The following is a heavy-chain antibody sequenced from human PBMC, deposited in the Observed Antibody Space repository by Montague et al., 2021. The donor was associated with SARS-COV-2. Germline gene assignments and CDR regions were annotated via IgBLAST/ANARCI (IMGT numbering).Heavy chain of an antibody. D-gene: IGHD3-22*01. CDR1: GYSISSGYY. Sequence: SETLSLTCTVSGYSISSGYYWGWIRQPPGKGLEWIGSIYHSGSTXYNPSLKSRVTISVDTSKNQFSLELSSVTAADTAVYYCERVRSITMIVVVITPMGWFDPWGQGALVTVSS. CDR2: IYHSGST. V-gene: IGHV4-38-2*02. J-gene: IGHJ5*02. CDR3: ERVRSITMIVVVITPMGWFDP.